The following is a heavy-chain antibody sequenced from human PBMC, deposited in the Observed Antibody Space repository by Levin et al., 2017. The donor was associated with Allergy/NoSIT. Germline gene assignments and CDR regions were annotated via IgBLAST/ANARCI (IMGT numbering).Heavy chain of an antibody. V-gene: IGHV3-30*18. Sequence: RAGGSLRLSCVASGFSFSTYGIQWVRQAPGKGLEWVALITSDGSNKYYADPVKGRFTISRDNSKNTVYLQMNSLRAEDTAVYYCAKGGDFHYWGLGTVVTVSS. D-gene: IGHD1-26*01. CDR2: ITSDGSNK. J-gene: IGHJ4*02. CDR1: GFSFSTYG. CDR3: AKGGDFHY.